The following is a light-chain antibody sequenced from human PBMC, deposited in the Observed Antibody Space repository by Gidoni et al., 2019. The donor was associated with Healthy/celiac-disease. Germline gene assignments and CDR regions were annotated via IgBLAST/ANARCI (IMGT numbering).Light chain of an antibody. Sequence: DIVMTQSPLSLPVPPGEPASISCRSSQSLLHSNGYNYLDWYLQKPGQSPQLLIYLGSNRASGVPDRFSGSGSGTDFTLKISRVEAEDVGVYYCMQALQTPPFTFXPXTKVDIK. CDR2: LGS. CDR1: QSLLHSNGYNY. CDR3: MQALQTPPFT. V-gene: IGKV2-28*01. J-gene: IGKJ3*01.